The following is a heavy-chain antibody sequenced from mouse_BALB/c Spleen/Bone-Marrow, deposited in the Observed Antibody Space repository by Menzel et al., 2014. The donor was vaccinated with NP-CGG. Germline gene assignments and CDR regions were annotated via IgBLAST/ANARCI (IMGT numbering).Heavy chain of an antibody. D-gene: IGHD4-1*01. V-gene: IGHV2-2*02. CDR2: IWSGGST. CDR3: ARNFGLAWFAY. CDR1: GFSLTSYG. J-gene: IGHJ3*01. Sequence: VHLVESGPGLVQPSQRLSIPCTVSGFSLTSYGVHWVRQSPGKGLEWLGVIWSGGSTDYNAAFISRLSISKDNSKSQVFFKMNSLQANDTAIYYCARNFGLAWFAYWGQGTLVTISA.